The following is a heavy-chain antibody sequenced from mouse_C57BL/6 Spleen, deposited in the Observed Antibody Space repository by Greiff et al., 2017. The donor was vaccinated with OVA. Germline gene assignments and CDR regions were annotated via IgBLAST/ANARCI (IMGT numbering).Heavy chain of an antibody. V-gene: IGHV5-9*01. CDR3: ARHDSLYFDY. CDR1: GFTFSSYT. J-gene: IGHJ2*01. Sequence: EVQRVESGGGLVKPGGSLKLSCAASGFTFSSYTMSWVRQTPEKRLEWVATISGGGGNTYYPDSVKGRFTISRDNAKNTLYLQMSSLRSEDTALYYCARHDSLYFDYWGQGTTLTVSS. CDR2: ISGGGGNT. D-gene: IGHD6-2*01.